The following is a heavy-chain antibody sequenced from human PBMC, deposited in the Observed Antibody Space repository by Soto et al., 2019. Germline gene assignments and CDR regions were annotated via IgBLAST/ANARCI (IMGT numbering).Heavy chain of an antibody. J-gene: IGHJ3*02. D-gene: IGHD6-19*01. V-gene: IGHV3-33*01. CDR2: IWYDGRNK. CDR1: GFTFSYYG. CDR3: ARVTDSGGWYWALDI. Sequence: QVQLVESGGGVVQPGRSLRLSCAASGFTFSYYGMHWVRQAPGKGLEWVAVIWYDGRNKYYADSVKGRFTISRDNSKNTLYLQMNSLRAEDTAVYYCARVTDSGGWYWALDIWGQGTMVTVSS.